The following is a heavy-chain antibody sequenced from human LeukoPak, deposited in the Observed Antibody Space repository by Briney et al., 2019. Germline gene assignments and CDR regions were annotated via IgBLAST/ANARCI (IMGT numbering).Heavy chain of an antibody. Sequence: GASVKVSCKASGYTFTGYYMHWVRQAPGQGLEWMGWINPNSGGTNYAQKFQGRVTMTRDTSISTASMELSRLTSDDTAVYYCARDLRSGTDGNYAMDVWGQGTTVTVSS. CDR3: ARDLRSGTDGNYAMDV. J-gene: IGHJ6*02. CDR2: INPNSGGT. V-gene: IGHV1-2*02. D-gene: IGHD1-26*01. CDR1: GYTFTGYY.